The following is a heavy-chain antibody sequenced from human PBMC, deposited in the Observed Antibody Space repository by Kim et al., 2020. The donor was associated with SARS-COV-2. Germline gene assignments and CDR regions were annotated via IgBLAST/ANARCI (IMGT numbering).Heavy chain of an antibody. Sequence: GGSLRLSCAASGFTFSSYSMNWVRQAPGKGLEWVSSISSSSSYIYYADSVKGRFTISRDNAKNSLYLQMNSLRAEDTAVYYCARTGSIRITMVRGALGNAFDIWGQVTMVTVSS. CDR2: ISSSSSYI. V-gene: IGHV3-21*01. J-gene: IGHJ3*02. D-gene: IGHD3-10*01. CDR3: ARTGSIRITMVRGALGNAFDI. CDR1: GFTFSSYS.